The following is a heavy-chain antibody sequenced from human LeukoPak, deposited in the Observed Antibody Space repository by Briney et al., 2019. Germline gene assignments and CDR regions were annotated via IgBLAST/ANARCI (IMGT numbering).Heavy chain of an antibody. D-gene: IGHD1-26*01. CDR1: GYTITGYY. Sequence: ASVKVSCKASGYTITGYYIHWVRQAPGQGLEWMGWINPSSGGSTYALSFQGRVTMTRDTSISTAYMELNSLTSDDTAVYYCATITEDWEHNYWGQGTLVTVSS. V-gene: IGHV1-2*02. J-gene: IGHJ4*02. CDR3: ATITEDWEHNY. CDR2: INPSSGGS.